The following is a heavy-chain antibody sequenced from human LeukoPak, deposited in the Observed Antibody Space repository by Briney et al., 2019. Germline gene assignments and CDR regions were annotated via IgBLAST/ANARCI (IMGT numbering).Heavy chain of an antibody. D-gene: IGHD3-22*01. CDR3: AKCGAYDSRYYFDY. J-gene: IGHJ4*02. CDR2: ISSSGSTI. V-gene: IGHV3-11*01. CDR1: GFTFSDYY. Sequence: GGSLRLSCAASGFTFSDYYMSWIRQAPGKGLEWVSYISSSGSTIYYADSVKGRFTISRDNSKNTLYLQMNSLRAEDTAVYYCAKCGAYDSRYYFDYWGQGTLVTVSS.